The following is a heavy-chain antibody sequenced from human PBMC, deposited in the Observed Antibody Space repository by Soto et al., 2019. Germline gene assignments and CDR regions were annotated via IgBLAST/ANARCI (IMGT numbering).Heavy chain of an antibody. V-gene: IGHV3-23*01. D-gene: IGHD3-3*01. CDR2: ISGRGGST. J-gene: IGHJ3*02. Sequence: GGSLRLSCAASGFTFSASGFTFSGYGMSWVRQAPGKGLEWVSAISGRGGSTYYADSVKGRFTISRDNSRNALYLQMNSLRAEDTAVYYCAKDFRRFDFWSGSGPAFDIWGQGTMVTVSS. CDR3: AKDFRRFDFWSGSGPAFDI. CDR1: GFTFSGYG.